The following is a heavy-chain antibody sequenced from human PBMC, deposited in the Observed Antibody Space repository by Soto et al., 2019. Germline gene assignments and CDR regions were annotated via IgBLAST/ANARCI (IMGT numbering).Heavy chain of an antibody. D-gene: IGHD3-10*01. CDR1: GCSIVTYY. CDR2: IDYSGST. V-gene: IGHV4-59*08. Sequence: ETLSLTCTVSGCSIVTYYWSGIGQPPGRGLEWIGYIDYSGSTDYNPSLKSRVTISVDTSKNQFSLKLSSVTAADTAVYYCARLLGWFDPWGQGTLVTVSS. CDR3: ARLLGWFDP. J-gene: IGHJ5*02.